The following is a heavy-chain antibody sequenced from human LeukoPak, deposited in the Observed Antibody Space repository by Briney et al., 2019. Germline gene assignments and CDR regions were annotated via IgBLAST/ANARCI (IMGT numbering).Heavy chain of an antibody. CDR1: GFTFSDYY. D-gene: IGHD1-26*01. V-gene: IGHV3-11*01. CDR2: ISSSGSTI. J-gene: IGHJ4*02. CDR3: ARDLLEASGSSLDY. Sequence: GGSLRLSCAASGFTFSDYYMSWIRQAPGKGLEWVSYISSSGSTIYYADSMKGRFTISRDNAKNSLYLQMNSLRAEDTAVYYCARDLLEASGSSLDYWGQGTLVTVSS.